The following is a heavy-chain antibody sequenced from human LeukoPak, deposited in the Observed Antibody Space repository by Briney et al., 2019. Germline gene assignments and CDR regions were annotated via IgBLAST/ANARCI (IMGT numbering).Heavy chain of an antibody. D-gene: IGHD5-18*01. V-gene: IGHV3-7*01. CDR2: INPDGNKK. CDR3: ARDLAYSRLDY. J-gene: IGHJ4*02. CDR1: GLTFSSSW. Sequence: GGSLGLSCAVSGLTFSSSWMDWVRQAPGKGLEWVASINPDGNKKYSADSVKGRFTISRDNAENSLYLQMNSLRVEDTAFYYCARDLAYSRLDYWGQGMLVTVSS.